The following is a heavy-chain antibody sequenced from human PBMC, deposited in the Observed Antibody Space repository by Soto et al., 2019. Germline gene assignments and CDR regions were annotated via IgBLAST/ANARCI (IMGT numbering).Heavy chain of an antibody. D-gene: IGHD1-26*01. Sequence: QVQLVQSGAEVKKPGSSVKVSCKASGGTFSSYAISWVRQAPGQGLEWMGGIIPIFGTANYAQKFQGRVTITADESTSTAYMELSSLRSEDTAVYYCARDMARRWELLRDYWYFDLWGRGTLVTVSS. J-gene: IGHJ2*01. CDR2: IIPIFGTA. CDR3: ARDMARRWELLRDYWYFDL. CDR1: GGTFSSYA. V-gene: IGHV1-69*12.